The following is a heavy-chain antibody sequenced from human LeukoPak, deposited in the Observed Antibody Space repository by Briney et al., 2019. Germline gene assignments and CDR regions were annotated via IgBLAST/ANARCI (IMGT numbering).Heavy chain of an antibody. Sequence: GGSLRLSCAASGFTFSSYWMNWVLQAPGKGLEWVANINGDGRDKYYVGSVRGRFTISRDNADNALYLQMNSLRGDDTAVYYCARGVDSAIDWWGQGTLVTVSS. V-gene: IGHV3-7*01. CDR2: INGDGRDK. D-gene: IGHD3-9*01. CDR1: GFTFSSYW. CDR3: ARGVDSAIDW. J-gene: IGHJ4*02.